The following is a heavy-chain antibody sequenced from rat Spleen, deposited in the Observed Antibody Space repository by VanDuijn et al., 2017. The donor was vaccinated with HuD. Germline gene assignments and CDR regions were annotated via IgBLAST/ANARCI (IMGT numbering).Heavy chain of an antibody. CDR3: ARYRATIDWYFDF. Sequence: EVQLQESGPGLVQPSQSLSLTCSVTGYSITSHYWGWIRKFPGNKMEWIGHISYSNSTNYNPSLKSRISITRDTSKNQFFLQLNSVTTEDTATYFCARYRATIDWYFDFWGPGTMVTVSS. CDR2: ISYSNST. D-gene: IGHD1-10*01. V-gene: IGHV3-1*01. CDR1: GYSITSHY. J-gene: IGHJ1*01.